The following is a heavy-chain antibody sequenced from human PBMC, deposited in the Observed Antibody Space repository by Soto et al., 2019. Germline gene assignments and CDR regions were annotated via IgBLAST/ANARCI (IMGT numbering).Heavy chain of an antibody. CDR3: TIQGVPTIPGFNY. J-gene: IGHJ4*02. V-gene: IGHV3-49*03. CDR2: IKSRDYGGTA. Sequence: WSPRVSCAGSVVNVCDYAVSWLFQAACKWLQWVGFIKSRDYGGTADYAASVEGRVTISRDDSKSIAYLLMNSLKTEDTAVYSCTIQGVPTIPGFNYRGQGTLVTVSS. CDR1: VVNVCDYA. D-gene: IGHD5-12*01.